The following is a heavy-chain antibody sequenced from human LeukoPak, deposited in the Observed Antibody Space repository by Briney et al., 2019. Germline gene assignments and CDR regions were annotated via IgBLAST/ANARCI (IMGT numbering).Heavy chain of an antibody. J-gene: IGHJ6*03. Sequence: SETLSLTCAVYGGSFSGYYWSWIRQPPGKGLEWIGEINHSGSTNYNPSLKSRVTISVDTSKNQFSLKLSSATGADTAVSSCARHRRYSSGLYEDRYYYYYMDVWGKGTTVTIS. D-gene: IGHD6-19*01. CDR2: INHSGST. V-gene: IGHV4-34*01. CDR1: GGSFSGYY. CDR3: ARHRRYSSGLYEDRYYYYYMDV.